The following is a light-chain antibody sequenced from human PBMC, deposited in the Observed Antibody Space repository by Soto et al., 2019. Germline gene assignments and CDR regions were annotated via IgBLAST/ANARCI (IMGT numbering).Light chain of an antibody. V-gene: IGLV2-8*01. Sequence: QSALTQPPSASGSPGQSVTISCTGTSSDVGGYNYVSWYQQHPGKAPKLMIYEVSKRPSGVPDRFSGSKSGNTASLTVSGLHAEDEADYYCSSYAARNNWVFGGGTKLTVL. CDR2: EVS. CDR3: SSYAARNNWV. CDR1: SSDVGGYNY. J-gene: IGLJ3*02.